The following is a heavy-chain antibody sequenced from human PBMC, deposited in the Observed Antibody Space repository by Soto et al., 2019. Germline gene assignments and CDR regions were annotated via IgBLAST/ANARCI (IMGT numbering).Heavy chain of an antibody. Sequence: QVQLVQSGAEVKKPGSSVKVSCKASGGTFSSYTISWVRQAPGQGLEWMGRIIPILGIANYAQKFQGRVTITADKSTSTAYMELSSLRSEDTAVYYCARTLTPMNRMEDYFDYWGQGTLVTVSS. CDR2: IIPILGIA. CDR1: GGTFSSYT. CDR3: ARTLTPMNRMEDYFDY. D-gene: IGHD3-22*01. J-gene: IGHJ4*02. V-gene: IGHV1-69*02.